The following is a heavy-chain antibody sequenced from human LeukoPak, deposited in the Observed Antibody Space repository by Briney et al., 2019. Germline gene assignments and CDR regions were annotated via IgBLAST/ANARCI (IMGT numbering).Heavy chain of an antibody. D-gene: IGHD3-3*01. CDR2: ISSSSSYI. J-gene: IGHJ3*02. CDR1: GFTFSSYS. CDR3: ARVANYYNFWSGKRSDAFDI. Sequence: GGSLRLSCAASGFTFSSYSMNWVRQAPGKGLEWVSSISSSSSYIYYADSVKGRFTISRDDAKTSLYLQMNSLRAEDTAVYYCARVANYYNFWSGKRSDAFDIWGQGTMVTVSS. V-gene: IGHV3-21*01.